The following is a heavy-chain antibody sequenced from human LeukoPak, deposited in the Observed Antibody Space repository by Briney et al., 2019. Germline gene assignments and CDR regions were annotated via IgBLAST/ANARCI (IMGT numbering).Heavy chain of an antibody. D-gene: IGHD6-13*01. J-gene: IGHJ4*02. CDR2: ISAYNGNT. CDR3: ARVASRYSSRWYPEIDDFDY. V-gene: IGHV1-18*01. Sequence: ASVKVSCKASGYTFTSYGISWVRQAPGQGLEWMGWISAYNGNTNYAQKLQGRVTMTTDTSTSTAYMELRSLRSDDTAVYYCARVASRYSSRWYPEIDDFDYWGQGTLVTVSS. CDR1: GYTFTSYG.